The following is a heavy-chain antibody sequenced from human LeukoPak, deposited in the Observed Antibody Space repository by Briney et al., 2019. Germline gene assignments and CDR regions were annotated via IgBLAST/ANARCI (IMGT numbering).Heavy chain of an antibody. CDR3: ARDGIAAGYFYC. D-gene: IGHD6-13*01. V-gene: IGHV1-2*02. CDR1: GYTFTGYY. Sequence: ASVKVSCKASGYTFTGYYMHWVRQAPGQGLEWMGWINPNSGGTNYAQKFQGRVTMTRDTSISTAYMELSRLRSDDTAVYYCARDGIAAGYFYCWRQGTLVTVSS. CDR2: INPNSGGT. J-gene: IGHJ4*02.